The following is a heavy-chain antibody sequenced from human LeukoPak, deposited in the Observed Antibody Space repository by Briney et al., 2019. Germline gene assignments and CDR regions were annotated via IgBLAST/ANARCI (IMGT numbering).Heavy chain of an antibody. J-gene: IGHJ4*02. CDR2: IDKKDKGYATAT. V-gene: IGHV3-73*01. CDR3: TTLYNPDY. Sequence: PGGSLRLSCAASGFTFSGSAIHWVRQSSGKGLEWVGQIDKKDKGYATATAYAASVKGRFTISRDDSKNTLYLQMNSLKTEDTAVYYCTTLYNPDYWGQGTLVTVSS. CDR1: GFTFSGSA. D-gene: IGHD1-1*01.